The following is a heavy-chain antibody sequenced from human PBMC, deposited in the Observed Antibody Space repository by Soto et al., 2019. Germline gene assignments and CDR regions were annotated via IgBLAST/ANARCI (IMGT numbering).Heavy chain of an antibody. CDR1: GFIFSNAW. Sequence: EVQLVESGGGLVKPGGSLRLSCAASGFIFSNAWMNWVRQTPGKGLEWVGRIKSESDGGTTDYAAPVKGRFIISRDDSKNMLYLQVSSLKIEDTAVYYCTTGWSSKDYWGQGTRVTVSS. V-gene: IGHV3-15*01. CDR3: TTGWSSKDY. CDR2: IKSESDGGTT. J-gene: IGHJ4*02. D-gene: IGHD6-13*01.